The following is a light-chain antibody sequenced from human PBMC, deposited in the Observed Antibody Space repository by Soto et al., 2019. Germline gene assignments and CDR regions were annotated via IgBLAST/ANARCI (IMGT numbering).Light chain of an antibody. CDR1: QSISGT. V-gene: IGKV3-15*01. J-gene: IGKJ1*01. Sequence: VMTQSPAPLSGSQGERGTLSCRASQSISGTLAWYQQKPGQAPRLLIYGASRRATGFPARFSGSGSGTDFSLTISSLQSEDFAAYYCQQFDNWPWTFGQGTKVDIK. CDR2: GAS. CDR3: QQFDNWPWT.